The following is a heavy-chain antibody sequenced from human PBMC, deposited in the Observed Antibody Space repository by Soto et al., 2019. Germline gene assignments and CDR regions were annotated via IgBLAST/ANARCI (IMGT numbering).Heavy chain of an antibody. CDR3: ATRQVGYCSGGSCYSDDDAFDI. D-gene: IGHD2-15*01. V-gene: IGHV1-18*01. CDR1: GYTFTSYG. J-gene: IGHJ3*02. Sequence: ASVKVSCKASGYTFTSYGISWVRQAPGQGLEWMGWISAYNGNTNYAQKLQGRVTMTRDTSISTAYMGLSSLRSEDTAVYYCATRQVGYCSGGSCYSDDDAFDIWGQGTMVTVSS. CDR2: ISAYNGNT.